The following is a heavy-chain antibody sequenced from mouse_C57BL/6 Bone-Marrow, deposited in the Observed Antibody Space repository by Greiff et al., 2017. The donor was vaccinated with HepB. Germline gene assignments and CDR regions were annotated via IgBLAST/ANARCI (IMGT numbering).Heavy chain of an antibody. CDR2: IRNKANNHAT. J-gene: IGHJ1*03. D-gene: IGHD1-1*01. CDR3: TRGHYYGSPYWYFDV. CDR1: GFTFSDAW. V-gene: IGHV6-6*01. Sequence: EVMLVESGGGLVQPGGSMKLSCAASGFTFSDAWMDWVRQSPEKGLEWVAEIRNKANNHATYYAESVKGRFTISRDDSKSSVYLQMNSLRAEDTGIYYCTRGHYYGSPYWYFDVWGTGTTVTVSS.